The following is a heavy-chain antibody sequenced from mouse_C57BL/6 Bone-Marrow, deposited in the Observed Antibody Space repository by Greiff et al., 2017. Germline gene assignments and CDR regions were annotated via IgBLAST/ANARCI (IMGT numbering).Heavy chain of an antibody. D-gene: IGHD2-3*01. J-gene: IGHJ4*01. CDR3: ARQNGYYGAMDY. CDR2: ISSGGSYT. V-gene: IGHV5-6*01. CDR1: GFTFSSYG. Sequence: EVKLQESGGDLVKPGGSLKLSCAASGFTFSSYGMSWVRQTPDKRLEWVATISSGGSYTYYPDSVKGRCTISRDNAKNTLYLQMSSLKSEDTAMYYCARQNGYYGAMDYWGQGTSVTVSS.